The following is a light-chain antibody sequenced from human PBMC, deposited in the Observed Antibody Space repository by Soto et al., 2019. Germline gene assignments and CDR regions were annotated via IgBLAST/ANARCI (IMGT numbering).Light chain of an antibody. V-gene: IGKV3-20*01. Sequence: EIVLTQSPGTLSLSPGERATLSCRASQSVSRNYLAWYQQKPGQAPRLLIYGTFSRATGIPDRFSVSGSGTDFTVTNSTLERDDFTVNYCQQYGTSPLRFDGGTNVEIK. CDR1: QSVSRNY. CDR3: QQYGTSPLR. CDR2: GTF. J-gene: IGKJ4*02.